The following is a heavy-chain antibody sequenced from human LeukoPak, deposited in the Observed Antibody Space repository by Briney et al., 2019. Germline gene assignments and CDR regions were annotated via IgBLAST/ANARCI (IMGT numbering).Heavy chain of an antibody. J-gene: IGHJ3*02. V-gene: IGHV3-53*01. CDR2: IYSGGST. CDR1: GYTVSSNY. D-gene: IGHD1-26*01. CDR3: ARSGRGGAFDI. Sequence: GGSLRLSCAASGYTVSSNYMSWVRQAPGKGLEWVSVIYSGGSTYYADSVTGRFTISRDNSKNTLYLQMNSLRAEDTAVYYCARSGRGGAFDIWGQGTMVTVSS.